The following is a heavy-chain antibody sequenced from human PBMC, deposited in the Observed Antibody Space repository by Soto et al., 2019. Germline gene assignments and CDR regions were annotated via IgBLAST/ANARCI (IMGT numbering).Heavy chain of an antibody. CDR3: ARDNILGILYGGMDV. D-gene: IGHD3-3*01. CDR1: VVSISSGDYY. J-gene: IGHJ6*02. Sequence: SETLSLTCTFSVVSISSGDYYCSWIRQPPGKGLEWIGYIYYSGSTYYNPSLKSRVTISVDTSKNQFSLKLSSVTAADTAVYYCARDNILGILYGGMDVWGQGTTVTVSS. V-gene: IGHV4-30-4*01. CDR2: IYYSGST.